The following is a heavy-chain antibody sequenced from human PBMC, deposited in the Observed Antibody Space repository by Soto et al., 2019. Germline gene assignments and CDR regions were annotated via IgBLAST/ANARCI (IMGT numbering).Heavy chain of an antibody. CDR1: GYSFTSYW. CDR2: IYPGDSDT. V-gene: IGHV5-51*01. Sequence: GESLKISCKGSGYSFTSYWIGWVRQMPGKGLEWMGIIYPGDSDTRYSPSFQGQVTISADKSISTAYLQWSSLKASDTAMYYCARLYYYDSSFMYYFDYWGQGTLVTVSS. D-gene: IGHD3-22*01. J-gene: IGHJ4*02. CDR3: ARLYYYDSSFMYYFDY.